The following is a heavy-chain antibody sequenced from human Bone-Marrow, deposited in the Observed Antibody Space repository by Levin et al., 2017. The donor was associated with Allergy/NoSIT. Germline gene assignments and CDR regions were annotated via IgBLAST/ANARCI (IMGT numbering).Heavy chain of an antibody. J-gene: IGHJ6*03. D-gene: IGHD5-18*01. CDR1: GGSISSYY. CDR3: ARTDVDTAMVDYYYYYMDG. CDR2: IYYSGST. Sequence: SQTLSLTCTVSGGSISSYYWSWIRQPPGKGLEWIGYIYYSGSTNYNPSLKSRVTISVDTSKNQFSLKLSSVTAADTAVYYCARTDVDTAMVDYYYYYMDGWGKGTTVTVSS. V-gene: IGHV4-59*08.